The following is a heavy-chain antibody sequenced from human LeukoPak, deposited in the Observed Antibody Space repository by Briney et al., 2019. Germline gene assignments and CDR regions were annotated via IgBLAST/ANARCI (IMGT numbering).Heavy chain of an antibody. D-gene: IGHD3-22*01. V-gene: IGHV1-69*13. CDR2: IIPIFGTA. Sequence: ASVTVSCTASGGTFSSYAISWVRQAPGQGLEWMGGIIPIFGTANYAQKFQGRVTITADESTSTAYMKLSSLRSEDTAVYYCARSGYMYYYDSSGYYAYWGQGTLVTVSS. CDR1: GGTFSSYA. CDR3: ARSGYMYYYDSSGYYAY. J-gene: IGHJ4*02.